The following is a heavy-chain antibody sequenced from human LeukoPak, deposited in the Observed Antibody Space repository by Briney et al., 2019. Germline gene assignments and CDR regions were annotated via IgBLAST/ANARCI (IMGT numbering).Heavy chain of an antibody. CDR1: GFTFSSYT. J-gene: IGHJ6*02. CDR3: AKGLIGDSYGSYYYNMDV. D-gene: IGHD5-18*01. Sequence: GGSLRLSCAASGFTFSSYTMSWVRQAPGKGLEWVSAISGSGGSTYYADSVKGRFTISRDNSKNTLYLQMNSLRAEDTAVYYRAKGLIGDSYGSYYYNMDVWGQGTTVTVSS. V-gene: IGHV3-23*01. CDR2: ISGSGGST.